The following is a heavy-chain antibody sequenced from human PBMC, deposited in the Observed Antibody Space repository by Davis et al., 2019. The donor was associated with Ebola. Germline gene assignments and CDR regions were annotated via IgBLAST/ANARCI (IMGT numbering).Heavy chain of an antibody. J-gene: IGHJ4*02. D-gene: IGHD2-2*02. CDR3: TTRIVVVPAAIYSGYDDFDY. V-gene: IGHV3-23*01. Sequence: GESLKISCAASGFTFSSYAMSWVRQAPGKGLEWVSAISGSGDSTYFADSVRGRFTISRDNSKNTLYLQMNSLKTEDTAVYYCTTRIVVVPAAIYSGYDDFDYWGQGTLVTVSS. CDR2: ISGSGDST. CDR1: GFTFSSYA.